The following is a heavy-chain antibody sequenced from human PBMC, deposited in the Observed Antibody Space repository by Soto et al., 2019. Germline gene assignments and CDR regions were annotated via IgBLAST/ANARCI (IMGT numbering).Heavy chain of an antibody. CDR1: GFTFSSYA. V-gene: IGHV3-23*01. J-gene: IGHJ6*02. D-gene: IGHD6-13*01. Sequence: PGGSLRLSCAASGFTFSSYAMSWVRQAPGKGLEWVSAISGSGGSTYYADSVKGRFTISRDNSKNTLYLQMNSLRAEDTAVYYCAKDLVAAAGTGDYYYGMDVWGQGTTVTVSS. CDR2: ISGSGGST. CDR3: AKDLVAAAGTGDYYYGMDV.